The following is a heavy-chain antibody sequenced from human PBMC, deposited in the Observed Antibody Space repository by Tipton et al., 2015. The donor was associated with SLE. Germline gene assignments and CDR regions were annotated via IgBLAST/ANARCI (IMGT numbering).Heavy chain of an antibody. D-gene: IGHD1-7*01. CDR1: GDSISNGDDY. CDR2: IYYSGNT. V-gene: IGHV4-31*03. CDR3: ARATDWNLSPDV. J-gene: IGHJ6*04. Sequence: TLSLTCTVSGDSISNGDDYWSWIRQPPGKGLEWIGNIYYSGNTYYNPSPGSRLTISVDTSKDQFSLRLTSVTAADTAVYYCARATDWNLSPDVWGKGTTVTVSS.